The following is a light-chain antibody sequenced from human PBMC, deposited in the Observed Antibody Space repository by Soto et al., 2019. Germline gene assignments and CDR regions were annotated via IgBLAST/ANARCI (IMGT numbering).Light chain of an antibody. CDR3: QQSYNTVLPT. V-gene: IGKV1-39*01. CDR1: QSISTY. Sequence: DIQMTQSPSSLSASVGDRVTITCRASQSISTYLSWYQQKPGKAPNLLIYAASTLQRGVPSRFSGSRSGTDFTLTISSLQPEDFATYYCQQSYNTVLPTFGGGTKVEIK. J-gene: IGKJ4*01. CDR2: AAS.